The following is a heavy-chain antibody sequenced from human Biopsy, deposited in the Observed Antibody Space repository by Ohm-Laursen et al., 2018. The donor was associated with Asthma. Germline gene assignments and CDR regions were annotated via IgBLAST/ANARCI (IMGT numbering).Heavy chain of an antibody. D-gene: IGHD3-3*01. J-gene: IGHJ6*02. CDR2: ISYGGKT. CDR1: GGSMAPTSHY. Sequence: TLSLTCAVSGGSMAPTSHYWDWIRQAPGKGLEWIGYISYGGKTSYNPSLKNRVTISRDTSKNQFSLRLTSVTAADTAVYFCARRITIFGVVQKDHGMDAWGQGTTVSASS. CDR3: ARRITIFGVVQKDHGMDA. V-gene: IGHV4-39*01.